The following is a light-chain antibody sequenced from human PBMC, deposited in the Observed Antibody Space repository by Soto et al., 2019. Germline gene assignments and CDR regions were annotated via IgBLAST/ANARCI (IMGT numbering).Light chain of an antibody. J-gene: IGLJ1*01. V-gene: IGLV2-8*01. Sequence: ALTQPPSASGSPGQAVTISCAGTINDVGGYNYVSWYQQHPGKVPQLMIYQVTKRPSGGPDRFSASKSYTTASLTICGVQAEEEGAYYCKSYAGGNRFVFGAGTKVTVL. CDR2: QVT. CDR1: INDVGGYNY. CDR3: KSYAGGNRFV.